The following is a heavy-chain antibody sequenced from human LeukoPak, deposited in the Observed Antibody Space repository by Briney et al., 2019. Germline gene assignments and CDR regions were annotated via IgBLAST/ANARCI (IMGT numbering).Heavy chain of an antibody. CDR2: ISGRGSSI. Sequence: GGSLRLSCTASGFTFSRYGMSWVRQAPGKGLEWVAYISGRGSSIYYLDSVKGRFTISRDNAKNSLYLQMNNLRPEDTAVYYCAKSGKILGYWGQGTLVTVSS. CDR3: AKSGKILGY. V-gene: IGHV3-48*01. CDR1: GFTFSRYG. J-gene: IGHJ4*02. D-gene: IGHD2-2*03.